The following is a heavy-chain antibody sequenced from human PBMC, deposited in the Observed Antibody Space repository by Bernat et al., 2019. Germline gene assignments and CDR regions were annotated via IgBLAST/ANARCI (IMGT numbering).Heavy chain of an antibody. Sequence: ELQLLESGGGLVQPGGSLRLSCVASGFTFSNYAMTWVRQAPGKGLEWVSGISDGGGTTYYTDSVKGRFTISRDNSKNTLYLQMNSLRAQDKAVYYCAKMRGTYLRRNYFDSWGQGTLVTVTS. CDR3: AKMRGTYLRRNYFDS. J-gene: IGHJ4*02. CDR2: ISDGGGTT. V-gene: IGHV3-23*01. CDR1: GFTFSNYA. D-gene: IGHD1-1*01.